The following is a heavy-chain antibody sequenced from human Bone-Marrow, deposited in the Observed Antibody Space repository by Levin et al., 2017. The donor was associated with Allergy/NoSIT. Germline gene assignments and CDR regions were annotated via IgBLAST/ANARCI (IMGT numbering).Heavy chain of an antibody. D-gene: IGHD4-23*01. CDR3: ARDHSSFTVITPLRFHDDY. Sequence: PGGSLRLSCAASGFTFSSYGMHWVRQAPGKGLEWVAVIWYDGSNKYYADSVKGRFTISRDNSMNTLYLQMNSLRAEDTAVYYCARDHSSFTVITPLRFHDDYWGQGTLVTVSS. CDR2: IWYDGSNK. CDR1: GFTFSSYG. V-gene: IGHV3-33*01. J-gene: IGHJ4*02.